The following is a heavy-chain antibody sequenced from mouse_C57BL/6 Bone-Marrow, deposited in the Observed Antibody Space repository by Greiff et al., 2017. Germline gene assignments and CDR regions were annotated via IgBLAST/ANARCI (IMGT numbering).Heavy chain of an antibody. CDR3: ATYYSNDYYAMDY. Sequence: QVQLQQPGAELVKPGASVKLSCKASGYTFTSYWMHWVKQRPGQGLEWIGMIHPNSGSPNFNEKLKSKATLTVDKSSSTAYMQLSSLTSEDSAVYYCATYYSNDYYAMDYWGQGTSVTVSS. CDR2: IHPNSGSP. J-gene: IGHJ4*01. V-gene: IGHV1-64*01. D-gene: IGHD2-5*01. CDR1: GYTFTSYW.